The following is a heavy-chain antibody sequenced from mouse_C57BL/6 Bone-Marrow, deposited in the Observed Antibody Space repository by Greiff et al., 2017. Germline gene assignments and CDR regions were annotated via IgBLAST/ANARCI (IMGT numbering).Heavy chain of an antibody. Sequence: EVKLVESGGGLVQSGRSLRLSCATSGFTFSDFYMEWVRQAPGKGLEWIAASRNKANDYTTEYSASVKGRFIVSRDTSQSILYLQMNALRAEDTAIYYCARDATVVDYWYFDVWGTGTTVTVSS. D-gene: IGHD1-1*01. CDR1: GFTFSDFY. CDR2: SRNKANDYTT. V-gene: IGHV7-1*01. CDR3: ARDATVVDYWYFDV. J-gene: IGHJ1*03.